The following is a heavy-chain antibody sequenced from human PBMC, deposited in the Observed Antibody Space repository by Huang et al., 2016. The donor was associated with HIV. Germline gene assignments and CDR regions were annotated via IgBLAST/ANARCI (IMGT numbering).Heavy chain of an antibody. CDR2: SRSKGSGGTT. CDR1: GFTFGDYA. D-gene: IGHD3-3*01. Sequence: EVQLVESGGGLVKPGRSLRLSCTASGFTFGDYAMSWFRQAPGKGLKGVGFSRSKGSGGTTEYAASVKGRFTISRDDSKSIAYLQMNSLKIEDTAVYYCTRENYDFWSGYYKYYFDYWGQGTLVTVSS. V-gene: IGHV3-49*05. CDR3: TRENYDFWSGYYKYYFDY. J-gene: IGHJ4*02.